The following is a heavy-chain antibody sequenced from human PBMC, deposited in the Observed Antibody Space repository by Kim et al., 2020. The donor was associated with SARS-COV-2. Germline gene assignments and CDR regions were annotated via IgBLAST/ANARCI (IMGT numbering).Heavy chain of an antibody. CDR1: GFTFGSYA. V-gene: IGHV3-23*01. Sequence: GGSLRLSCAASGFTFGSYAMTWVRQAPGKGLEWVSTINGSGRSAYYADSVKGRFTISRDNSKNTLHLQMNSLRAEDTAIYYCAKLPMTAAGGYWGQGTLVTVSS. CDR2: INGSGRSA. CDR3: AKLPMTAAGGY. J-gene: IGHJ4*02. D-gene: IGHD6-13*01.